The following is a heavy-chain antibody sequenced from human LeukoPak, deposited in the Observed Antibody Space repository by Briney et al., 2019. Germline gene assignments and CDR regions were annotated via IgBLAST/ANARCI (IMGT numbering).Heavy chain of an antibody. V-gene: IGHV1-18*01. CDR1: GYTFTSYD. CDR2: ISAYGHT. J-gene: IGHJ4*02. CDR3: ARETASGYLGFDF. D-gene: IGHD3-3*01. Sequence: ASVKVSCKASGYTFTSYDITWVRQAPGQGLEWMGWISAYGHTKLARNLQARVTVTIDTSTTTAYMELRSLSSDDTAVYFCARETASGYLGFDFWGQGTLVTVSS.